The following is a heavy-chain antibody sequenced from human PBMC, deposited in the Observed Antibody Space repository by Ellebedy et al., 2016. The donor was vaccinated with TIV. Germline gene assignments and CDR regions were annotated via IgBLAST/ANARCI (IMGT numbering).Heavy chain of an antibody. CDR2: IRQEGDEI. V-gene: IGHV3-7*01. CDR1: GLNFRSYW. J-gene: IGHJ5*02. Sequence: GESLKISCAASGLNFRSYWMTWVRQAPGKGLKWVAKIRQEGDEIYYVESVKGRFTISRDNAKNSLFLQMNSLRVEDTAVYYCARRASYGDYAVQVNPWFDPWGQGTLVTVSS. CDR3: ARRASYGDYAVQVNPWFDP. D-gene: IGHD4-17*01.